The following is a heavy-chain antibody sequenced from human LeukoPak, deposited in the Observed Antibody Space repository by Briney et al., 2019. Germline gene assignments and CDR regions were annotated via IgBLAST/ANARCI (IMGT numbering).Heavy chain of an antibody. V-gene: IGHV3-23*01. CDR3: AKGPTLYASGSYTYFHY. J-gene: IGHJ4*02. D-gene: IGHD3-10*01. CDR1: GFTFSSYA. Sequence: GGSLRLSCAASGFTFSSYAMSWVRQAPGKGLEWVSAISGSGGTTYYADSVKGRFTISRDNSKNTLYLQMNSLRAEDTAVYYCAKGPTLYASGSYTYFHYWGQGTLVTVSS. CDR2: ISGSGGTT.